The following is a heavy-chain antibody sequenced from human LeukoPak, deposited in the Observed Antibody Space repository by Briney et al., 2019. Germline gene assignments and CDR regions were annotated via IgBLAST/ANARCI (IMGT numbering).Heavy chain of an antibody. V-gene: IGHV4-59*01. J-gene: IGHJ2*01. CDR3: ARVDWYFDL. CDR1: GGSISSYY. CDR2: IYYSGST. Sequence: KPSETLSLTCPVSGGSISSYYWSWIRQPPGKGLEWIGYIYYSGSTNYNPSLKSRVTISVDTSKNQFSLKLSSVTAADTAVYYCARVDWYFDLWGRGTLVTVSS.